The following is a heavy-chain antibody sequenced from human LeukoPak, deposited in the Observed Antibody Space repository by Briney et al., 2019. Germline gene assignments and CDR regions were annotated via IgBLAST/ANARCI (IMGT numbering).Heavy chain of an antibody. V-gene: IGHV3-30*02. CDR2: IRYDGSNK. CDR1: GFTFSGYG. D-gene: IGHD6-6*01. J-gene: IGHJ4*02. CDR3: AKEGIAARPGGYYFDY. Sequence: PGGSLRLSCAASGFTFSGYGMHWVRQAPGKGLEWVAFIRYDGSNKYYADSVKGRFTISRDNSKNTLYLQMNSLRAEDTAVYYCAKEGIAARPGGYYFDYWGQGTLVTVSS.